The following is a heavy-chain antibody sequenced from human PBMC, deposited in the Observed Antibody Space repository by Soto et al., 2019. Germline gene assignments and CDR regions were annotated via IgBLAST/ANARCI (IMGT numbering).Heavy chain of an antibody. CDR2: ISSSSSYI. CDR1: GFTFSSYS. Sequence: PXGALRLSCAASGFTFSSYSMNWVRQAPGKGLEWVSSISSSSSYIYYADSVKGRFTISRDNAKNSLYLQMNSLRAEDTAVYYCARATYYDFWSGQTYYYGMDVWGQGTTVTVSS. CDR3: ARATYYDFWSGQTYYYGMDV. J-gene: IGHJ6*02. V-gene: IGHV3-21*01. D-gene: IGHD3-3*01.